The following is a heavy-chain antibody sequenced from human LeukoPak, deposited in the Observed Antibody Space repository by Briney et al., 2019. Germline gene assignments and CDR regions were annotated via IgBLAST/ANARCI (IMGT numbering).Heavy chain of an antibody. CDR2: IYYDGTI. CDR3: ARPASGGLSEDY. V-gene: IGHV3-53*01. CDR1: GFNVSSRY. D-gene: IGHD3-10*01. Sequence: GGSLRLSCAASGFNVSSRYMSWVRQAPGKGLEWVSIIYYDGTIYYADSVRGRFTISRDISKNMLYLQMNSLRADDTAVYYCARPASGGLSEDYWGQGTLVTVSS. J-gene: IGHJ4*02.